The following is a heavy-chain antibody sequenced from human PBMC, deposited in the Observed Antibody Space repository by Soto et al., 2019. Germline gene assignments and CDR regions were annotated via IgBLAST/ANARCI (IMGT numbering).Heavy chain of an antibody. V-gene: IGHV4-59*01. CDR3: ARLVGATSCILSP. J-gene: IGHJ5*02. Sequence: PSETLSLTCTVSGGSISSYYWSRIRQPPGKGLEWIGYIYYSGSTNYNPSLKSRVTISVDTSKNQFSLKLSSVTAADTAVYYCARLVGATSCILSPWGQGTLVTVSS. CDR1: GGSISSYY. D-gene: IGHD1-26*01. CDR2: IYYSGST.